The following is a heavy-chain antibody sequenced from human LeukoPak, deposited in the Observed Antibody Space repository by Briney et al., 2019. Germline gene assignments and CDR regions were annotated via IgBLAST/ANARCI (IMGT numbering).Heavy chain of an antibody. CDR2: ISSSSSTI. CDR3: ARDRARRELPNFDY. D-gene: IGHD1-7*01. CDR1: GFTFSNYS. J-gene: IGHJ4*02. V-gene: IGHV3-48*02. Sequence: PGGSLRLSCAASGFTFSNYSMSWVRQAPGKGLEWVPYISSSSSTIYYADSVKGRFTISRDNAKNSLYLQMNSLRDEDTAVYYCARDRARRELPNFDYWGQGTLVTVSS.